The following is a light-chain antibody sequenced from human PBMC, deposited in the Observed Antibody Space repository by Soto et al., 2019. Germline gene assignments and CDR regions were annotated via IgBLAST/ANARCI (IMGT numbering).Light chain of an antibody. CDR2: GVT. CDR1: SSDVGDSTY. CDR3: SSYTSSTTKV. V-gene: IGLV2-14*01. J-gene: IGLJ1*01. Sequence: QSALTPPDSVSGAPVQSISISCTGTSSDVGDSTYVSWYQQHPGKVTKVLIYGVTNRPSGVSNRFSGSKSGNTASLTISGLQAYVEADNYSSSYTSSTTKVFGTGSKRTAL.